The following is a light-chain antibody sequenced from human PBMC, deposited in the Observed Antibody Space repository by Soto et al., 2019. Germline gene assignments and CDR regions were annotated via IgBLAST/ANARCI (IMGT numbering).Light chain of an antibody. J-gene: IGKJ1*01. CDR1: QSVTNS. CDR3: QQRRT. V-gene: IGKV3-11*01. Sequence: EIVLTQSPAILSLSPGERATLSCRASQSVTNSLAWYQQKPGQAPRLLIYHASNRATGVPARFSGSGSGTDFTLTISSLEPADFAVYYCQQRRTFCQGTKLEIK. CDR2: HAS.